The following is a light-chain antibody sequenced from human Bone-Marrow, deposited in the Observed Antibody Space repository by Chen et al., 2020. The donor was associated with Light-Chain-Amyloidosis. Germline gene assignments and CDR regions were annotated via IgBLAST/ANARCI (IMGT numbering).Light chain of an antibody. V-gene: IGLV3-25*03. Sequence: SYELTQPPSVSVSPGQTARITCSGDDLPTKYAYWYQQKPGQAPVLVIHRDTERPSGISVRFSVSSSGTTATLTISVVQAEDEADYHCQSADSSGTYEVIFGGGTKLTVL. CDR3: QSADSSGTYEVI. CDR1: DLPTKY. CDR2: RDT. J-gene: IGLJ2*01.